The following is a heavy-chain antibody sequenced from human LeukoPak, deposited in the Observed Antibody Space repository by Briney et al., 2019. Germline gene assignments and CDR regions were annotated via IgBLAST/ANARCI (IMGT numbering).Heavy chain of an antibody. CDR2: IVVCSGNA. CDR3: AADDLTRAY. CDR1: GLTFTNSA. Sequence: GASLQVSCKASGLTFTNSAIQWVRQARGQRLEWLGWIVVCSGNANYAQKFQDRDIITRDMSTSTAYMEVSSLRSEDTAVYYCAADDLTRAYWGQGTRVSVSS. J-gene: IGHJ4*02. V-gene: IGHV1-58*02. D-gene: IGHD2-15*01.